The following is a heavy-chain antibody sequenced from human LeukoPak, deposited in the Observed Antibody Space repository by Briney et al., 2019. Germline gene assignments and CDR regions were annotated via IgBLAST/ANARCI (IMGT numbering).Heavy chain of an antibody. CDR2: IYYSGST. Sequence: SETLSLTCTVSGGSISSSSYYWGWIRQPPGKGLEWIGSIYYSGSTYYNPSRKSRVTRSVDTSKNQFSLKLSSVTAADTAVYYCMVELGNDAFDIWGQGTMVTVSS. J-gene: IGHJ3*02. CDR3: MVELGNDAFDI. V-gene: IGHV4-39*07. D-gene: IGHD1-7*01. CDR1: GGSISSSSYY.